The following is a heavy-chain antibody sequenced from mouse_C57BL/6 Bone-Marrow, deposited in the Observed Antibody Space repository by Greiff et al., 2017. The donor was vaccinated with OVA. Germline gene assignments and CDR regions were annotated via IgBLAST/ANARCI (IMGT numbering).Heavy chain of an antibody. V-gene: IGHV1-52*01. CDR2: IDPSDSET. Sequence: QVQLQQPGAELVRPGSSVKLSCKASGYTFTSYWMHWVKQRPIQGLEWIGNIDPSDSETHYNQKFKDKATLTVDKSSSTAYMQLSSLTSEDSAVYYCARRDSSGYVGFDYWGQGTLVTVSA. CDR3: ARRDSSGYVGFDY. D-gene: IGHD3-2*02. J-gene: IGHJ3*01. CDR1: GYTFTSYW.